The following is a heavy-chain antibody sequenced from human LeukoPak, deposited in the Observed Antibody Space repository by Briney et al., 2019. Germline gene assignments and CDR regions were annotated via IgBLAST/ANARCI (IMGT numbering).Heavy chain of an antibody. CDR3: ARDGGYCSSTSCYNYMDV. V-gene: IGHV1-2*02. CDR1: GYTFTGYY. J-gene: IGHJ6*03. CDR2: INPNSGGT. D-gene: IGHD2-2*03. Sequence: ASVKVSCKASGYTFTGYYMHWVRQAPGQGLEWMGWINPNSGGTNYAQKFQGRVTMTRDTSISTAYMELSRLRSDGTAVYYCARDGGYCSSTSCYNYMDVWGKGTTVTVSS.